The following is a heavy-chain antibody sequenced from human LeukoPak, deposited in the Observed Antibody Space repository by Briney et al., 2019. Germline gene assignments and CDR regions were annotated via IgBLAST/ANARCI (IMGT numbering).Heavy chain of an antibody. CDR1: GGTFSSYA. J-gene: IGHJ6*03. Sequence: SVKVSCKASGGTFSSYAISWVRQAPGQGLEWMGGIIPIFGTANYAQKFQGRVTITADESTSTAYMELSSLRSEDTAVYYCAKIAVAGDDRTYRTTYYYYYYMDVWGKGTTVTVSS. CDR3: AKIAVAGDDRTYRTTYYYYYYMDV. V-gene: IGHV1-69*13. D-gene: IGHD6-19*01. CDR2: IIPIFGTA.